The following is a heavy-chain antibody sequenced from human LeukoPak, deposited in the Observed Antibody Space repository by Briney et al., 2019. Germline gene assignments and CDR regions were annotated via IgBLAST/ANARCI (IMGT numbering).Heavy chain of an antibody. CDR2: INSGGSTL. D-gene: IGHD1-1*01. Sequence: QPVGSLRLSCAAPVFSSSSSAMNWVRHAPGKGLEWVSYINSGGSTLYYADSVKGRFTISRDNAKNSLYLQMNSLRAEDTAVYYCARIHNLGILAHFDYWGQGTLVTVSS. CDR1: VFSSSSSA. CDR3: ARIHNLGILAHFDY. J-gene: IGHJ4*02. V-gene: IGHV3-48*03.